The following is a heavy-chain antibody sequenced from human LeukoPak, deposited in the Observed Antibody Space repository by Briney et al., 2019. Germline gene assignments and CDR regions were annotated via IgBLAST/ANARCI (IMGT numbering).Heavy chain of an antibody. CDR3: ARGVEPLAANTLAY. Sequence: PGGSLRLSCAASGFTFSDYYMSWIRQAPGKGLEWVSYICDSGRTIYYADSVKGRFTISRDNAKNSVYLQMNNLGAEDTAVYYCARGVEPLAANTLAYWGQGTLVTVSS. D-gene: IGHD1-14*01. CDR1: GFTFSDYY. CDR2: ICDSGRTI. J-gene: IGHJ4*02. V-gene: IGHV3-11*01.